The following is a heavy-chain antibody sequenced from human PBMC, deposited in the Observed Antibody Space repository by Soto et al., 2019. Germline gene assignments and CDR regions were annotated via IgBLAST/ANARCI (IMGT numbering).Heavy chain of an antibody. CDR3: ARDSPYCSSTSCDYYYYYGMDV. V-gene: IGHV4-59*01. CDR2: IYYSGST. CDR1: GGSISSYY. D-gene: IGHD2-2*01. Sequence: SETLSLTCTVSGGSISSYYWSWIRQPPGKGLEWIGYIYYSGSTNYNPSLKSRVTISVDTSKNQFSLKLSSVTAADTAVYYCARDSPYCSSTSCDYYYYYGMDVWGQGTTVTVSS. J-gene: IGHJ6*02.